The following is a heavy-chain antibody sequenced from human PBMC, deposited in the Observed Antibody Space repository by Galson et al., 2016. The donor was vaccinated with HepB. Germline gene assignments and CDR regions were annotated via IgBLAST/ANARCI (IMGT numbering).Heavy chain of an antibody. D-gene: IGHD4-17*01. CDR2: MNQDGSQI. Sequence: SLRLSCAASGFIFSSYWVAWLRQTPEKGLQWVANMNQDGSQIYYVDSVKGRFSISRDNAKSSLYLQMNRLGAEDTAVDYCATHGGTTVKYGFDYWGQGTLVTVSS. CDR3: ATHGGTTVKYGFDY. J-gene: IGHJ4*02. CDR1: GFIFSSYW. V-gene: IGHV3-7*03.